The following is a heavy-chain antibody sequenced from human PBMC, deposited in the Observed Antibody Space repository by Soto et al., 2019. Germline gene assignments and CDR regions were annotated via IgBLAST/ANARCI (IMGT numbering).Heavy chain of an antibody. CDR1: SGSISSSNW. CDR2: IYHSGST. V-gene: IGHV4-4*02. Sequence: QVQLQESRPGLVKPSGTLSLTCAVSSGSISSSNWWSWVRQPPGKGLEWIGEIYHSGSTNYNPSLKSRVTISVDKSKNQFSLKLSSVTAAYTAVYYCATLYGSGSYYNYWGQGTLVTVSS. J-gene: IGHJ4*02. CDR3: ATLYGSGSYYNY. D-gene: IGHD3-10*01.